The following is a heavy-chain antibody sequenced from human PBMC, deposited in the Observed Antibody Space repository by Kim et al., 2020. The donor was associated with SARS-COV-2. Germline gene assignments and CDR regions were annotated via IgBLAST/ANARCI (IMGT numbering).Heavy chain of an antibody. J-gene: IGHJ6*02. CDR3: AKDLIPRGAPRGGMDV. V-gene: IGHV3-23*01. D-gene: IGHD2-15*01. CDR1: GFTFSSYA. Sequence: GGSLRLSCAASGFTFSSYAMSWVRQAPGKGLEWVSAISGSGGSTYYADSVKGRFTISRDNSKNTLYLQMNSLRAEDTAVYYCAKDLIPRGAPRGGMDVWGQGTTVTVSS. CDR2: ISGSGGST.